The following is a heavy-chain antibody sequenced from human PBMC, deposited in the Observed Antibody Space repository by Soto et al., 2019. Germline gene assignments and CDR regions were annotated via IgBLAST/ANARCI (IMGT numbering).Heavy chain of an antibody. CDR1: GFTFNTYE. CDR2: ISNSGNTI. V-gene: IGHV3-48*03. J-gene: IGHJ6*02. Sequence: GGSLRLSCAASGFTFNTYEMNWVRQAPGKGLEWVSYISNSGNTIYVADSMRGRFTISRDNAKNSLFLQMNSLRADDTAVYYCARDIDNRDYYYGLDVWGQGTTVTFSS. CDR3: ARDIDNRDYYYGLDV. D-gene: IGHD1-20*01.